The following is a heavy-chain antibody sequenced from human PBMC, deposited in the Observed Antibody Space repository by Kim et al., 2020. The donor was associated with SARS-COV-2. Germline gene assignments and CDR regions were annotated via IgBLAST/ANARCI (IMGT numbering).Heavy chain of an antibody. CDR3: ARAYNYGSGMDV. D-gene: IGHD5-18*01. CDR1: GYRFTGYY. CDR2: INPNIAGS. Sequence: ASVKVSCKASGYRFTGYYLHWVRQAPGQGLEWMGWINPNIAGSDNSQNFQGRVTMTRDTSINTAYMELSRLTSDDTAVYYCARAYNYGSGMDVWGQGTTVTV. J-gene: IGHJ6*02. V-gene: IGHV1-2*02.